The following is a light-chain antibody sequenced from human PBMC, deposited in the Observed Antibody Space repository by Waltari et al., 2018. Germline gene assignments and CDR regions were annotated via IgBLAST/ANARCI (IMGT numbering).Light chain of an antibody. CDR1: QSVRSN. V-gene: IGKV3-15*01. CDR3: QQYYDSPLT. Sequence: EIVMTQFPATLSVSPGERATLSCRASQSVRSNLAWYQQKPGQAPRLLIYAASARATGIPASFSGSGAGTEFTLTISSLQAEDVAIYYCQQYYDSPLTFGGGTKVEIK. J-gene: IGKJ4*01. CDR2: AAS.